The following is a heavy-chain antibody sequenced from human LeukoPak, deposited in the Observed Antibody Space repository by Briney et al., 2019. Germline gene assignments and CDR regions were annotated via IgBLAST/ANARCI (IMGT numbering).Heavy chain of an antibody. Sequence: RQXXGKGLEWVSYIRVGVSNTRYSDSVKRRFIISRDNSKNILYLQMNSLRAEDTAIYYCAKCSASYSNDAFDVWGRGTMVTVSS. D-gene: IGHD3-10*02. V-gene: IGHV3-23*01. CDR3: AKCSASYSNDAFDV. J-gene: IGHJ3*01. CDR2: IRVGVSNT.